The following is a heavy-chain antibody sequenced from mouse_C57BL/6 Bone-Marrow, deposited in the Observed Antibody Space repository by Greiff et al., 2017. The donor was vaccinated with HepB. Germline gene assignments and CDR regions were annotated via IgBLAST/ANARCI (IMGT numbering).Heavy chain of an antibody. J-gene: IGHJ1*03. CDR2: ISYDGNN. CDR3: ARGGYDYDRYFDV. Sequence: EVKVEESGPGLVKPSQSLSLTCSVTGYSITSGYYWNWIRQFPGNKLEWMGYISYDGNNNYNPSLKNRISITRDTSKNQFFLKLNSVTTEDTATYYCARGGYDYDRYFDVWGTGTTVTVSS. D-gene: IGHD2-4*01. V-gene: IGHV3-6*01. CDR1: GYSITSGYY.